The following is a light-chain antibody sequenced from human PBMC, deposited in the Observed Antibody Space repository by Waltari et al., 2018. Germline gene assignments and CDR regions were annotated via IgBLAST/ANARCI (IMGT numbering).Light chain of an antibody. CDR1: QSISSY. CDR3: QQSYSTPMYT. Sequence: DIQMTPSPSSLSASVGGRVTITCRASQSISSYLNWYQQKPGKAPKLLIYAASSLQSGVPARFSGSGSGTDFTLTISSLQPEDFATYYCQQSYSTPMYTCGQGTKLEIK. J-gene: IGKJ2*01. CDR2: AAS. V-gene: IGKV1-39*01.